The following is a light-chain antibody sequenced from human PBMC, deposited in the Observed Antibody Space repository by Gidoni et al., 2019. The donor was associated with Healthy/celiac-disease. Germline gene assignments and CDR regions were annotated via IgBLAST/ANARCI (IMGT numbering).Light chain of an antibody. J-gene: IGLJ2*01. V-gene: IGLV3-1*01. Sequence: SYELPQPPSVSVSPGQTASITCAGDKLGAQYACWYQQKPGQSPVLVIYQDSKRPSGIPERFSGSNSGNTATLTISGTQAMDEADYYWQAWDSSTLHVVFGGGTKLTVL. CDR2: QDS. CDR1: KLGAQY. CDR3: QAWDSSTLHVV.